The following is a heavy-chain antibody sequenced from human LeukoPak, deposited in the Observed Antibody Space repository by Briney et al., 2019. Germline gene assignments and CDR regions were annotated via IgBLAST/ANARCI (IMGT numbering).Heavy chain of an antibody. CDR2: IYHSGST. CDR3: ARDYDATKDYYYYYMDV. J-gene: IGHJ6*03. Sequence: KASETLSLTCAVSGYSISSGYYWGWSRPPPGKGLEWIGIIYHSGSTYYNPSLKSRVTISGDTSKNQFSLKLSSVTAADTAVYYCARDYDATKDYYYYYMDVWGKGTTVTVSS. D-gene: IGHD1-26*01. V-gene: IGHV4-38-2*02. CDR1: GYSISSGYY.